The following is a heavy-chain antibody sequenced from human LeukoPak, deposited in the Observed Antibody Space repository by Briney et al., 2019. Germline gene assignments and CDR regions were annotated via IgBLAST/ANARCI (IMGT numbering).Heavy chain of an antibody. D-gene: IGHD6-25*01. CDR3: AKGKRLLDY. CDR1: GFTFSSYT. CDR2: IIGSGSST. Sequence: GGSLRLSCAASGFTFSSYTMTWVRQAPGKGLEWISCIIGSGSSTYYADSVKGRFTISRDNFQNTLYLQMSSLRAEDTAVYYCAKGKRLLDYWGQGTLVTVSS. V-gene: IGHV3-23*01. J-gene: IGHJ4*02.